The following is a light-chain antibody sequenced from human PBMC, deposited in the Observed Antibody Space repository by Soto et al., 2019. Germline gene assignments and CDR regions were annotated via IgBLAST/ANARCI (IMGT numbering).Light chain of an antibody. J-gene: IGLJ1*01. CDR2: EVT. CDR1: SSDIGGYNY. V-gene: IGLV2-14*01. Sequence: QSVLTQPPSVSGAPGQRVTISCTGGSSDIGGYNYVSWFQQHPGKVPKLMIYEVTNRPSGVSNRFSGSKSGSTASLTISGLQAEDEADYYCSSYTSSNTLVFGTGTKVTVL. CDR3: SSYTSSNTLV.